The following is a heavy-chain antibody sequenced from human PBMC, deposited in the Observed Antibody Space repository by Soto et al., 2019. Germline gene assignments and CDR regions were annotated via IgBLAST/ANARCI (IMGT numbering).Heavy chain of an antibody. J-gene: IGHJ4*02. D-gene: IGHD3-3*01. CDR1: GFTFSNYF. CDR2: ISSSSSDT. Sequence: QVQLVESGGGLVKPGGSLRLSCGASGFTFSNYFLTWIRQAPGKGLEWVSYISSSSSDTNYADSVKGRFTVSRDNAKNSLFLPMNNLRVDDTPVYSSARHYDLWSGFLSGHFDFLGQGTLVTVSS. V-gene: IGHV3-11*06. CDR3: ARHYDLWSGFLSGHFDF.